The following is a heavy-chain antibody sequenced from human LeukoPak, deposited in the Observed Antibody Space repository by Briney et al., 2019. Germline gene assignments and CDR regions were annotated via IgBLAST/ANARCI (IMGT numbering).Heavy chain of an antibody. D-gene: IGHD3-22*01. Sequence: SVKVSCKASGGTFNNYAISWVRQAPGQGLEWAGGIIPIFGTTKYEQKFQGRVTITADESTRTAYMELSSLRSEDTAVYYCATTVGLGQDYDSSGYLDYWGQGTLVTVSS. CDR1: GGTFNNYA. V-gene: IGHV1-69*13. CDR2: IIPIFGTT. J-gene: IGHJ4*02. CDR3: ATTVGLGQDYDSSGYLDY.